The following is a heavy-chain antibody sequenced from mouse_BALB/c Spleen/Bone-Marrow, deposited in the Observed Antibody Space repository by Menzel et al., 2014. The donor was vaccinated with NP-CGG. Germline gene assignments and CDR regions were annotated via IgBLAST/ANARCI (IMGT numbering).Heavy chain of an antibody. CDR1: GYAFSTYW. CDR2: IYPGNGNA. D-gene: IGHD2-1*01. CDR3: SRGGNYGTY. J-gene: IGHJ3*01. V-gene: IGHV1-80*01. Sequence: LVESGAELVRPGSSVKISCKASGYAFSTYWMNWVKQRPGQGLEWIGQIYPGNGNADHNGKFKDKATLTADKSSRTAYMHLSSLTSEDSAVYFCSRGGNYGTYWGQGTLVTVSA.